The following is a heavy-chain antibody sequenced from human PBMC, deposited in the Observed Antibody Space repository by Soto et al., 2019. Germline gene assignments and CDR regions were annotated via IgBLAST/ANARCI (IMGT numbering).Heavy chain of an antibody. V-gene: IGHV4-31*03. Sequence: SETLSLTCTVSGGSISSGGYYWSWIRQHPGKGLEWIGYIYYSGSTYYNPSLKSRVTISVDTSKNQFSLKLSSVTAADTAVYYCARPETAAAGNDAFDIWGQGTMVTVSS. CDR2: IYYSGST. D-gene: IGHD6-13*01. CDR1: GGSISSGGYY. J-gene: IGHJ3*02. CDR3: ARPETAAAGNDAFDI.